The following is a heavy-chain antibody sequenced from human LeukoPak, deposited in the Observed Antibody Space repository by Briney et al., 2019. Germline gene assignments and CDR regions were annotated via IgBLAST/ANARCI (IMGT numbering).Heavy chain of an antibody. Sequence: SSQTLSLTCTVSGGSISSGGYYWSWIRQPPGKGLEWIGYIYYSGSTNYNPSLKSRVTISVDTSKNQFSLKLSSVTAADTAVYYCARLVAGWFDPWGQGTLVTVSS. V-gene: IGHV4-61*08. CDR3: ARLVAGWFDP. CDR2: IYYSGST. CDR1: GGSISSGGYY. D-gene: IGHD6-19*01. J-gene: IGHJ5*02.